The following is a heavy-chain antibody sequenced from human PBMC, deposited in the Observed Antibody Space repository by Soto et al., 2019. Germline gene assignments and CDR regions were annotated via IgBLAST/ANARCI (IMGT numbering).Heavy chain of an antibody. D-gene: IGHD6-19*01. CDR2: IIPIFGTA. CDR1: GVTFSSYA. V-gene: IGHV1-69*06. Sequence: SVKLSCKASGVTFSSYASSWVRQAPGQGLEWMGGIIPIFGTANYAQKFQGRVTITADKSTSTAYMELSSLRSEDTAVYYCARSAVAGKRFDYWGQGTLVTVSS. CDR3: ARSAVAGKRFDY. J-gene: IGHJ4*02.